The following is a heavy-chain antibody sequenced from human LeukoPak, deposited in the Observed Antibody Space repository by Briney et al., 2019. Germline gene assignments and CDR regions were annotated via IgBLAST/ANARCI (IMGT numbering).Heavy chain of an antibody. CDR3: ARYDQKALGAFDI. D-gene: IGHD1-1*01. J-gene: IGHJ3*02. V-gene: IGHV1-8*01. Sequence: ASVKVSCKASGYTFTSYDINWVRQATGQGLEWMGWMNPNSGNTGYAQKFQGRVTMTRNTSISTAYMELSSLRSEDTAVYYCARYDQKALGAFDIWGQGTMVTLSS. CDR1: GYTFTSYD. CDR2: MNPNSGNT.